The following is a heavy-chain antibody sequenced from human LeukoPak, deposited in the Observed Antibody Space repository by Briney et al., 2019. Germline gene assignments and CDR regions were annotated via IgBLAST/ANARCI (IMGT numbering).Heavy chain of an antibody. Sequence: GESLRLSCAASGFTFSSYGMSWVRQAPGKGLEWVSGISGSGGSTYYADSVKGRFTISGDNSKNTVYLQMNSLRAEDTAVYYCATGGTRAATGRMGFWGQGTLVTVSS. D-gene: IGHD6-25*01. CDR3: ATGGTRAATGRMGF. CDR1: GFTFSSYG. CDR2: ISGSGGST. J-gene: IGHJ4*02. V-gene: IGHV3-23*01.